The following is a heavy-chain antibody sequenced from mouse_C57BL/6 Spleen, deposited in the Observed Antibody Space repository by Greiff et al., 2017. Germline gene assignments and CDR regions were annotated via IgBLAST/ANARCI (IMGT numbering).Heavy chain of an antibody. CDR3: AREELGNDY. CDR2: IYPGSGNT. Sequence: VQRVESGAELVRPGASVKLSCKASGYTFTDYYINWVKQRPGQGLEWIARIYPGSGNTYYNEKFKGKATLTAEKSSSTAYMQLSSLTSEDSAVYFCAREELGNDYWGQGTTLTVSS. D-gene: IGHD4-1*01. V-gene: IGHV1-76*01. J-gene: IGHJ2*01. CDR1: GYTFTDYY.